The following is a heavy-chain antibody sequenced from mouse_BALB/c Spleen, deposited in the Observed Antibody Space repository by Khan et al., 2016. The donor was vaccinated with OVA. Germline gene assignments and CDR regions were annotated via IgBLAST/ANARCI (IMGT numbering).Heavy chain of an antibody. Sequence: QVQLQQSGAELVKPGASVKLSCKTSGYTFTSYWIQWVKQRPGQGLGWIGQIFPGTGTTYFNENFKGKATLTVDTSSSTAYMQLSSLTSEDSAVYFCERGYFGKYEFVYWGQGTLVTVSP. CDR2: IFPGTGTT. CDR1: GYTFTSYW. CDR3: ERGYFGKYEFVY. V-gene: IGHV1S132*01. J-gene: IGHJ3*01. D-gene: IGHD2-1*01.